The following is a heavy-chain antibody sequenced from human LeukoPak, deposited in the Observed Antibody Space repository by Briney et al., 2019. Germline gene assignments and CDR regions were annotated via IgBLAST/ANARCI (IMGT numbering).Heavy chain of an antibody. V-gene: IGHV3-21*01. Sequence: GGSLRLSCAASGFTFTFYSMNWIRQAPGKGLEWISSISSLGRSYKYYADSVKGRFTISRDDAKNSLYLQMNSLRADDTAVYYCVRPSIDDYGDCGYWGQGTLVTVSS. D-gene: IGHD4-17*01. CDR1: GFTFTFYS. J-gene: IGHJ4*02. CDR3: VRPSIDDYGDCGY. CDR2: ISSLGRSYK.